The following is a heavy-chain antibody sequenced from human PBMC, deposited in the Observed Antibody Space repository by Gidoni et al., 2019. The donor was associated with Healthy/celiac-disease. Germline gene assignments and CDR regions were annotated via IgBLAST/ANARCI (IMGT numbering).Heavy chain of an antibody. CDR1: GGSISSRSYY. J-gene: IGHJ4*02. D-gene: IGHD3-16*02. Sequence: QLQLQESGPGLVKPSETLSLTCTVSGGSISSRSYYWGWIRQPPGKGLEWIGSIYYSGSTYYNPSLKSRVTISVDTSKNQFSLKLSSVTAADTAVYYCARANGDYDYVWGSYRGYFDYWGQGTLVTVSS. V-gene: IGHV4-39*07. CDR3: ARANGDYDYVWGSYRGYFDY. CDR2: IYYSGST.